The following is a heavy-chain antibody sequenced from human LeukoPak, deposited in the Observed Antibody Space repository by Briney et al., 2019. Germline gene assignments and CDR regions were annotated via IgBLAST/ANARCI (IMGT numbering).Heavy chain of an antibody. CDR1: GGTFSSYA. V-gene: IGHV1-69*13. J-gene: IGHJ4*02. CDR2: IIPTFGTA. Sequence: SVKVSCKASGGTFSSYAISWVRQAPGQGLEWMGGIIPTFGTANYAQKFQGRVTITADESTSTAYMELSSLRSEDTAVFYCAGSLKFITMIPHYWGQGTLVTVSS. D-gene: IGHD3-22*01. CDR3: AGSLKFITMIPHY.